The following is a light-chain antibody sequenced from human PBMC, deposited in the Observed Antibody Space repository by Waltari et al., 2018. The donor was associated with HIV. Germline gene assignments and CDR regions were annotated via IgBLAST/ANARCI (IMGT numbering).Light chain of an antibody. J-gene: IGLJ3*02. CDR3: SSYADTNNVL. Sequence: QSALTQPPSASGSPGQSVTLSCTGTSSDVGGFDYVSCDQQHPAKAPKLLIYAVKRRPSGVPDRFSGSKSGNTASLTVSGLQTEDEADYYCSSYADTNNVLFGGGTKLTVL. V-gene: IGLV2-8*01. CDR2: AVK. CDR1: SSDVGGFDY.